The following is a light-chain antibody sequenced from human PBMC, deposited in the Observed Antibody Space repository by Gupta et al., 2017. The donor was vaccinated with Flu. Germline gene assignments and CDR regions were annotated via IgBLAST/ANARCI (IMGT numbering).Light chain of an antibody. CDR3: QQFDTIPLT. V-gene: IGKV1-33*01. CDR1: QDIGNY. J-gene: IGKJ4*01. Sequence: DTQMTQSPSSLSTSVGDRVTITCQASQDIGNYLNWYQQKPGKAPKVLIHDASNLETGVPSRFSGSGSGTHFTFTISRLQPEDVATYFCQQFDTIPLTFGGGTRVEIK. CDR2: DAS.